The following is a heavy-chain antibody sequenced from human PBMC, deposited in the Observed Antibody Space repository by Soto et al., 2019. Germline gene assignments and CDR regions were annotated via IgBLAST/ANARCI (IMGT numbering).Heavy chain of an antibody. Sequence: EVQLVESGGGLIQPGGSLRLSCAASGFSVSSSYMSWVRQAPGKGLEWVSVIYSGGSTFYADSVKGRFTISRDNSKNTLYLQMNSLRAEDTAVYYCARGSMVRGVIITSAFDIWGQGTMVTVAS. CDR3: ARGSMVRGVIITSAFDI. CDR1: GFSVSSSY. J-gene: IGHJ3*02. V-gene: IGHV3-53*01. D-gene: IGHD3-10*01. CDR2: IYSGGST.